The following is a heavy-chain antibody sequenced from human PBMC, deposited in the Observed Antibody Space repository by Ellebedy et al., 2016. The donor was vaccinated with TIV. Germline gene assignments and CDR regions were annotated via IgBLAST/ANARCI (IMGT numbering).Heavy chain of an antibody. V-gene: IGHV1-69*13. Sequence: ASVKVSXXASGGTFFSYSIAWVRQAPGQGLEWMGGIIPIYGTTNYAQKFRGRVTITADESTNAYMELSSLTSEDTAVYYCARLGGGGHNLGYYYRALDVWGQGTTVTVSS. J-gene: IGHJ6*02. CDR3: ARLGGGGHNLGYYYRALDV. CDR2: IIPIYGTT. D-gene: IGHD5-24*01. CDR1: GGTFFSYS.